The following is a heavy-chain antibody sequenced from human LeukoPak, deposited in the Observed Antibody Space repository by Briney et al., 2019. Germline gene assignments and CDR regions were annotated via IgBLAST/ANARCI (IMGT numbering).Heavy chain of an antibody. CDR2: IYTSGST. J-gene: IGHJ5*02. Sequence: SETLSLTCTVSGGSISSYYWSWIRQPAGKGLEWIGRIYTSGSTNYNPSLKSRVTMSVDTSKNQFSLKLSSVTAADTAVYYCARRQEQQLAYNWFDPWGQGTLVTVSS. CDR1: GGSISSYY. CDR3: ARRQEQQLAYNWFDP. D-gene: IGHD6-13*01. V-gene: IGHV4-4*07.